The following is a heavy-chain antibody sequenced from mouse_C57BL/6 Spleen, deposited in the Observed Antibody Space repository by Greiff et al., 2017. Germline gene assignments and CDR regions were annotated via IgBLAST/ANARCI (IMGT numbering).Heavy chain of an antibody. CDR2: ISSGGSYT. Sequence: EVQLMESGGDLVKPGGSLKLSCAASGFTFSSYGMSWVRQTPDKRLEWVATISSGGSYTYYPDSVKGRFTITRDNAKNTLYLQMSSLKSEDTAMYYCARPDGSIHYFDYWGQGTTLTVSS. V-gene: IGHV5-6*01. D-gene: IGHD1-1*01. J-gene: IGHJ2*01. CDR3: ARPDGSIHYFDY. CDR1: GFTFSSYG.